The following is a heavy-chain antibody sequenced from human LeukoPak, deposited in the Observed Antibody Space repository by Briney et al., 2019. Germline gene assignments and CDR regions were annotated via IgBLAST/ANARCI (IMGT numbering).Heavy chain of an antibody. Sequence: QPGRSLRLSCAASGFTFSSYGMTWARQAPGKGLEWVSGISGGGVTTYYADSVKGRFTISRDNSKSTLYLQMNSLRADDTAIYYCARNQQLGGHSYYYYGVDVWGQGTTVTVSS. J-gene: IGHJ6*02. CDR3: ARNQQLGGHSYYYYGVDV. D-gene: IGHD3-16*01. CDR1: GFTFSSYG. V-gene: IGHV3-23*01. CDR2: ISGGGVTT.